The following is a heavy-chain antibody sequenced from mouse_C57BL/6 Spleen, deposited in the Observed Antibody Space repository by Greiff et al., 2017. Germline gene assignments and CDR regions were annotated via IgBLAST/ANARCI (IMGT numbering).Heavy chain of an antibody. D-gene: IGHD2-4*01. CDR2: IYPSDSET. CDR3: ARSNDYDGDYYAMDY. V-gene: IGHV1-61*01. CDR1: GYTFTSYW. Sequence: VKLVESGAELVRPGSSVKLSCKASGYTFTSYWMDWVKQRPGQGLEWIGNIYPSDSETHYNQKFKDKATLTVDKSSSTAYMQLSSLTSEDSAVYYCARSNDYDGDYYAMDYWGQGTSVTVSS. J-gene: IGHJ4*01.